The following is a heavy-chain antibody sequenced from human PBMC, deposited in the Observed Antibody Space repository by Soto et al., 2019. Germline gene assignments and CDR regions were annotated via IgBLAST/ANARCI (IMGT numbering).Heavy chain of an antibody. J-gene: IGHJ6*03. Sequence: GGSRRLSCAASGFTFSSYSMNWVRQAPGKGLEWVSSISSSSSYIYYADSVKGRFTISRDNAKNSLYLQMNSLRAEDTAVYYCARAGTGDFDWLLLYYYYMDVWGKGTTVTVSS. CDR1: GFTFSSYS. CDR3: ARAGTGDFDWLLLYYYYMDV. V-gene: IGHV3-21*01. D-gene: IGHD3-9*01. CDR2: ISSSSSYI.